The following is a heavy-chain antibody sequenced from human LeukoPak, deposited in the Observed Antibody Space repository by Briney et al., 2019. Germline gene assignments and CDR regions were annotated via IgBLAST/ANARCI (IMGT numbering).Heavy chain of an antibody. CDR3: AKESKHIVVVTAILCIDP. V-gene: IGHV3-23*01. CDR1: GFTFSRHA. CDR2: ISASGDSL. J-gene: IGHJ5*02. D-gene: IGHD2-21*02. Sequence: GGSLRLSCAASGFTFSRHAMSWVRQDPGKRLEWFSGISASGDSLYYGDSVKGRFTISRDNSKITLYLQMNSLRAEDTAVYYCAKESKHIVVVTAILCIDPWGQGTLVTVSS.